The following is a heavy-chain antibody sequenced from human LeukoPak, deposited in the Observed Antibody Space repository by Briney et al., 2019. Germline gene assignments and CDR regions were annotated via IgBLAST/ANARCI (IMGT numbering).Heavy chain of an antibody. D-gene: IGHD5-18*01. Sequence: GGSLRLSCAASGFTFSSYSMNWVRQAPGKGLEWVSYISSSSSTIYYADSVKGRFTISRDNAKNSLYLQMNSLRAEDTAVYYCARLYFGALTGYSYGYIGGTDYYYGMDVWGQGTTVTVSS. CDR1: GFTFSSYS. J-gene: IGHJ6*02. CDR3: ARLYFGALTGYSYGYIGGTDYYYGMDV. CDR2: ISSSSSTI. V-gene: IGHV3-48*01.